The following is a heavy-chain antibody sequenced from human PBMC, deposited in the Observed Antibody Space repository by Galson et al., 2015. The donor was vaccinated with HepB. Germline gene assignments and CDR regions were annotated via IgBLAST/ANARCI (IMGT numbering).Heavy chain of an antibody. J-gene: IGHJ4*01. CDR2: IIPFFGTT. D-gene: IGHD3-10*01. V-gene: IGHV1-69*06. CDR3: ARPAARGIFFHF. CDR1: GGSFSSFG. Sequence: SVQVSCKASGGSFSSFGTSWVRQAPGQGPEWLGEIIPFFGTTNYAPKFQGRITISADKSTSTVYMEMTSLTSDDTAMYYCARPAARGIFFHFWGQGTVVTVSS.